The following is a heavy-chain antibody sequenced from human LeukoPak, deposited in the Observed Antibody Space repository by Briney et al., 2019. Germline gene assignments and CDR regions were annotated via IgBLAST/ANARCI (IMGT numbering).Heavy chain of an antibody. CDR2: ISYDGNNQ. Sequence: GGSLRLSCAASGFTFSTFGMHWVRQAPGTGLEWVAVISYDGNNQYYSDSVKGRFTISRDNSKNTLYLQMNSLRPENTALYYCAKEHMLRGVIYWFDPWGQGTLVTVSS. CDR1: GFTFSTFG. J-gene: IGHJ5*02. CDR3: AKEHMLRGVIYWFDP. V-gene: IGHV3-30*18. D-gene: IGHD3-10*01.